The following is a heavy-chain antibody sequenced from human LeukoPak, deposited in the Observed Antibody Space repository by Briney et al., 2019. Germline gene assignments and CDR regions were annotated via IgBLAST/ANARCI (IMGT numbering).Heavy chain of an antibody. Sequence: SQTLSLTCTVSGGSISSGDYYWSWIRQPPGKGLEWIGYIYYSGSTYYNPSLKSRVTISVDRSKNQFSLKLSSVTAADTAVYYCARGMNYYDSSGYYLNYFDYWGQGTLVTVSS. CDR3: ARGMNYYDSSGYYLNYFDY. V-gene: IGHV4-30-4*01. CDR2: IYYSGST. D-gene: IGHD3-22*01. CDR1: GGSISSGDYY. J-gene: IGHJ4*02.